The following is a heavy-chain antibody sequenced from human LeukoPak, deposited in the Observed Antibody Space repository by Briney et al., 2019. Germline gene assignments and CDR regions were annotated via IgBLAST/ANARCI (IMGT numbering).Heavy chain of an antibody. Sequence: AGGSLRLSCAASGFTFSSYAMSWVRQAPGKGLEWVSAIRGSGGSTYYADSVKGRFTISRDNSKNTLYLQMNSLRAEDTAVYYCAKTWAVAGTGDWFDPRGQGTLVTVSS. CDR1: GFTFSSYA. V-gene: IGHV3-23*01. D-gene: IGHD6-19*01. CDR2: IRGSGGST. J-gene: IGHJ5*02. CDR3: AKTWAVAGTGDWFDP.